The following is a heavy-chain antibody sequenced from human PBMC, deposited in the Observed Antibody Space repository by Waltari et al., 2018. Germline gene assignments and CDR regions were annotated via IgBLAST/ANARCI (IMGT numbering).Heavy chain of an antibody. CDR3: ARDTDSSGSLIDY. CDR2: ISGSGGST. V-gene: IGHV3-23*04. D-gene: IGHD3-22*01. CDR1: GFTFSSYA. J-gene: IGHJ4*02. Sequence: VQLVESGGGVVQPGRSLRLSCAASGFTFSSYALSWVRQAPGKGLEWVSAISGSGGSTYYADSVKGRFTISRDNSKNTLYLQMNSLRAEDTAVYYCARDTDSSGSLIDYWGQGTLVTVSS.